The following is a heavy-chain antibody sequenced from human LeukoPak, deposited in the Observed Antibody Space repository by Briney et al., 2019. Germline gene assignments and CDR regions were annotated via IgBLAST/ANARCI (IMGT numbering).Heavy chain of an antibody. CDR3: ARQGGGFWYFDL. CDR2: IYYSGST. D-gene: IGHD6-25*01. Sequence: SETLSLTCTVSGGSISSDYWSWIRQPPGKGLEWIGYIYYSGSTNYNPSLKSRVTISVDTSKNQFSLKLSSVTAADTAVYYCARQGGGFWYFDLWVRGTLVTVSS. CDR1: GGSISSDY. J-gene: IGHJ2*01. V-gene: IGHV4-59*08.